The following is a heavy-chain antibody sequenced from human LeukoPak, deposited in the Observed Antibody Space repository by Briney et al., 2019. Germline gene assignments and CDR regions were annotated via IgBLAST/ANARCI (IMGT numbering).Heavy chain of an antibody. Sequence: GGSLRLSCAASGFIVNKNYMSWARQAPGKGLEWVSVIFTGGGTHYADPVKGRFTISRDISKNTIHLQMTSLKVEDTAVYYCGRDNFDYWGRGTLVTVSS. J-gene: IGHJ4*02. CDR1: GFIVNKNY. CDR3: GRDNFDY. CDR2: IFTGGGT. V-gene: IGHV3-53*01.